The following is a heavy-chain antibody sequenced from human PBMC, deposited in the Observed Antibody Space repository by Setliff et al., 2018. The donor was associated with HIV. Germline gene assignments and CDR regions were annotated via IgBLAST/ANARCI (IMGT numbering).Heavy chain of an antibody. V-gene: IGHV4-59*08. CDR2: IHHSGST. J-gene: IGHJ4*02. CDR3: AKQPGGHSFFDH. D-gene: IGHD2-15*01. Sequence: SETLSLTCTVSGDFSNIQWWTWMRQSPGLGLQWIGSIHHSGSTYYDPSLKNRVTLSFDTSNNQVSLTLTSVTAADTAVYYCAKQPGGHSFFDHWGQGILVTVSS. CDR1: GDFSNIQW.